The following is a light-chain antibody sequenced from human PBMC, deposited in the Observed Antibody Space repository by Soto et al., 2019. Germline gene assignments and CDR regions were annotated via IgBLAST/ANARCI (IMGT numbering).Light chain of an antibody. CDR3: LLYYGGAQLYV. Sequence: QAVLTQEPSLTVSPGRTVTLTCASSTGAVTSGYDPNWFQQKPGQAPRALIYSTSNKPSWTPARFSGSLLGGKAALPLSGVQPEDEAEYYCLLYYGGAQLYVFGTGTKLTVL. V-gene: IGLV7-43*01. CDR2: STS. CDR1: TGAVTSGYD. J-gene: IGLJ1*01.